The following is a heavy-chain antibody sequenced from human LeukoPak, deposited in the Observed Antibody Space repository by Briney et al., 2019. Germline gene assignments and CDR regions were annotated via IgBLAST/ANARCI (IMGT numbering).Heavy chain of an antibody. J-gene: IGHJ6*04. Sequence: ASVKVSCKASGYAFTSYYMHWVRQAPGQGPEWMGIINPSGGSTSYAQKFQGRVTMTRDTSTSTVYMELSSLRSEDTAVYYRARDSTMTDGMDVWGKGTAVTVSS. V-gene: IGHV1-46*01. CDR3: ARDSTMTDGMDV. D-gene: IGHD2-2*01. CDR1: GYAFTSYY. CDR2: INPSGGST.